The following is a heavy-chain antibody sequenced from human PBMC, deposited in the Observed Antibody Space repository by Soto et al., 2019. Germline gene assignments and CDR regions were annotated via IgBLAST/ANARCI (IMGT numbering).Heavy chain of an antibody. Sequence: EMQLVETGGGLIQTGGSLRLSCAASGFTVSDDHMSWVRQAPGKGPEWVSVIYYGGTTYYADSVQGRFTISRDKSKNTLYLQMNDRRADYTAVYYCAREAAGFDIWGQGTMVTVSS. J-gene: IGHJ3*02. CDR2: IYYGGTT. CDR1: GFTVSDDH. CDR3: AREAAGFDI. V-gene: IGHV3-53*02.